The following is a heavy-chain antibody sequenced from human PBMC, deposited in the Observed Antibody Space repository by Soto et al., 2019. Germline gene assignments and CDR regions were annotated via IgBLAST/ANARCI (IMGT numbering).Heavy chain of an antibody. CDR3: AKGGCSSTSCPFYYGMDV. CDR2: ISGSGGST. V-gene: IGHV3-23*01. D-gene: IGHD2-2*01. Sequence: PGGSLRLSCVASGLTFGSRAMSGVRQAPGGGREWVSAISGSGGSTYYADSVKGRFTISRDNSKNTLYLQMNSLRAEDTAVYYCAKGGCSSTSCPFYYGMDVWGQGTTVTVSS. CDR1: GLTFGSRA. J-gene: IGHJ6*02.